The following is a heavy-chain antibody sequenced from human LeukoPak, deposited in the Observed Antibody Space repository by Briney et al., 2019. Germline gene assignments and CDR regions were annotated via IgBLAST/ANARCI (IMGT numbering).Heavy chain of an antibody. CDR3: ARDWSWGSERGHDAFDI. Sequence: ASVKVSCQASGGTLSSYAISWVRQAPAQGLEWMGRIIPIFGTANYAQKFQGRVTITADESTSTAYMELSSLRSEDTAVYYCARDWSWGSERGHDAFDIWGQGTMVTVSS. V-gene: IGHV1-69*13. D-gene: IGHD7-27*01. J-gene: IGHJ3*02. CDR1: GGTLSSYA. CDR2: IIPIFGTA.